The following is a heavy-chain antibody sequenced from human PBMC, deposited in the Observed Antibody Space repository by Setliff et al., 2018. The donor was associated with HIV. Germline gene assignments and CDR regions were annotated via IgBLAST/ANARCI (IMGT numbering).Heavy chain of an antibody. J-gene: IGHJ4*02. D-gene: IGHD1-1*01. CDR1: GFTFSSYS. CDR2: TSSSGATI. V-gene: IGHV3-48*04. Sequence: GGSLRLSCAASGFTFSSYSMNWVRQAPGKGLDWVSYTSSSGATIYYADSVKGRFTIPRDNAKNSLYLQMDSLRAEDTAVYYCTRNEIWGQGTLVTVSS. CDR3: TRNEI.